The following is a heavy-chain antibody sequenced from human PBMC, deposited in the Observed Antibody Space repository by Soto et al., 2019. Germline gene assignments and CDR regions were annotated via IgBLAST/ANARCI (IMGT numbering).Heavy chain of an antibody. V-gene: IGHV2-5*02. CDR3: AHRVLRTVFGLVTTTAIYFDF. CDR2: IYWDDDT. Sequence: QITLNESGPVQVKPRQTLTLTCTFSGFSLTTSGVGVGWIRQSPGKAPEWLALIYWDDDTRYSPSLKSRLTITKDTSKNRVVLTMADLDPADTGTYYCAHRVLRTVFGLVTTTAIYFDFWGQGTPVAVSS. J-gene: IGHJ4*02. CDR1: GFSLTTSGVG. D-gene: IGHD3-3*01.